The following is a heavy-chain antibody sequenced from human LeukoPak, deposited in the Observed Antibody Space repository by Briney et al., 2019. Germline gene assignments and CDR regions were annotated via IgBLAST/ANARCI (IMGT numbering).Heavy chain of an antibody. CDR2: IWYDGSNK. CDR1: GFTFSSYG. V-gene: IGHV3-33*01. CDR3: ARGLISGAFDY. Sequence: GGSLRLSCAASGFTFSSYGMHWVRQAPGKGLEWVAVIWYDGSNKYYADSVKGRFTISRDNPKNTLYLQMNSLRAEDTAVYYCARGLISGAFDYWGQGTLVTVSS. J-gene: IGHJ4*02. D-gene: IGHD3-16*01.